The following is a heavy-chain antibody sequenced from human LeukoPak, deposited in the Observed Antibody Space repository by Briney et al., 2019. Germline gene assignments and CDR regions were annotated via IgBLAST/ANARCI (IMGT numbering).Heavy chain of an antibody. CDR3: ARGLRSSSWYPHFDY. CDR1: GGSFSGYY. CDR2: INHSGST. D-gene: IGHD6-13*01. J-gene: IGHJ4*02. Sequence: SETLSLTCAVYGGSFSGYYWSWIRQSPGKGLEWIGEINHSGSTNYNPSLKSRVTISVDTSKNQFSLKLSSVTAADTAVYYCARGLRSSSWYPHFDYWGQGTLVTVSS. V-gene: IGHV4-34*01.